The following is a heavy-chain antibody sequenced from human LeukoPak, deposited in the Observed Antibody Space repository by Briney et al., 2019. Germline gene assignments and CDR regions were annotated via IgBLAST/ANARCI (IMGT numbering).Heavy chain of an antibody. D-gene: IGHD5-24*01. CDR2: IYHSGNT. CDR1: GDSISSSRW. V-gene: IGHV4-4*02. CDR3: AREEMPGKFDY. J-gene: IGHJ4*02. Sequence: SETLSLTCAVSGDSISSSRWWSWVRQSPGKGLEWIGEIYHSGNTNYNPSLKSRVAISLDKSSNQFSLRLTSVTAADTAMYFCAREEMPGKFDYWGQGILVTVSS.